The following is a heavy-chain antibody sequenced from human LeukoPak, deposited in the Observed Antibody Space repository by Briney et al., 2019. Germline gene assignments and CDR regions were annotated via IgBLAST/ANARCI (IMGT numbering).Heavy chain of an antibody. CDR3: ARVAESSTKEGAFDI. D-gene: IGHD2-2*01. CDR2: IYTSGST. CDR1: GGSISSGSYY. Sequence: PSQTLSLTCTVSGGSISSGSYYWSWIRQPAGKGLEWIGRIYTSGSTKYSINYKPSLKSRVTISADTSKKQFSLKLSSVTAADTAVYYCARVAESSTKEGAFDIWGQGTMVTVSS. V-gene: IGHV4-61*02. J-gene: IGHJ3*02.